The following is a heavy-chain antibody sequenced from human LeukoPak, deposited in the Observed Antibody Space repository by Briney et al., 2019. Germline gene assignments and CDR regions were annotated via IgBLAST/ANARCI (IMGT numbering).Heavy chain of an antibody. V-gene: IGHV1-24*01. Sequence: ASAKVSCKVSGYTLTELSMHWVRQAPGKGLEWMGGFDPEDGETIYAQKFQGRVTMTEDTSTDTAYMELSSLRSEDTAVYYCASVYSSSWYARGNWFDPWGQGTLVTVSS. CDR2: FDPEDGET. J-gene: IGHJ5*02. CDR3: ASVYSSSWYARGNWFDP. CDR1: GYTLTELS. D-gene: IGHD6-13*01.